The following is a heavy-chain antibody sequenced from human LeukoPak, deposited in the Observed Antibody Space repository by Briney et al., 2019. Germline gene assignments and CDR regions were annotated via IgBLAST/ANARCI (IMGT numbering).Heavy chain of an antibody. D-gene: IGHD3-10*01. CDR2: INHSGST. CDR1: GGSFSGYY. J-gene: IGHJ4*02. V-gene: IGHV4-34*01. Sequence: SETLSLTCAVYGGSFSGYYWSWLRQPPGKGLEWIGEINHSGSTNYNLSLKSRVTISVDTSKNQFSLKLSSVTAADTAVYYCARGPFPSNYYGSGPESKYFDYWGQGTLVTVSS. CDR3: ARGPFPSNYYGSGPESKYFDY.